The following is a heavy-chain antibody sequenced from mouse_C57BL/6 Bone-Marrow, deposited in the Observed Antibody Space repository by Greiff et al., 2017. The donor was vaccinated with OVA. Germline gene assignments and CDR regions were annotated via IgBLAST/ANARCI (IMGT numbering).Heavy chain of an antibody. CDR1: GFNIKNTY. J-gene: IGHJ4*01. CDR3: ASYYSKGARAMDY. Sequence: EVQLQQSVAELVRPGASVKLSCTASGFNIKNTYMHWVKQRPEQGLEWIGRIDPANGNTKYAPKFQGKATITADTSSNTAYLQLSSLTSEDTAIYYGASYYSKGARAMDYWGQGTSVTVSS. CDR2: IDPANGNT. V-gene: IGHV14-3*01. D-gene: IGHD2-5*01.